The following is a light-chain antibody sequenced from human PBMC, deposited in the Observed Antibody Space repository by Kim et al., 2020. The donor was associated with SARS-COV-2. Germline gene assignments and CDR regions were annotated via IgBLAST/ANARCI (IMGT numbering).Light chain of an antibody. J-gene: IGKJ3*01. CDR1: QSISSN. CDR3: QHIGT. V-gene: IGKV3-15*01. Sequence: AILSVSPGERATLSCRASQSISSNLAWYQQKPGQAPRLLIYGASTRATGIPVRFSGSGSGTEFTLTISSLQSEDFAVYYCQHIGTFGPGTKVDIK. CDR2: GAS.